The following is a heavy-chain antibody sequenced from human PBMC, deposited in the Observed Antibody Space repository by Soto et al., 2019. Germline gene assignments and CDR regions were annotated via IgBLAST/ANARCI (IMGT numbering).Heavy chain of an antibody. J-gene: IGHJ5*01. Sequence: SETLSLTCSVSGDSISNLDYFWAWIRQPPGQALEYIGYIYKSATTYYNPSFESRVAISVDASKSQFSLNVTSVTAADTAVYFCARGRYCLTGRCFPNWFDSWGQGALVTVSS. D-gene: IGHD7-27*01. V-gene: IGHV4-30-4*01. CDR1: GDSISNLDYF. CDR3: ARGRYCLTGRCFPNWFDS. CDR2: IYKSATT.